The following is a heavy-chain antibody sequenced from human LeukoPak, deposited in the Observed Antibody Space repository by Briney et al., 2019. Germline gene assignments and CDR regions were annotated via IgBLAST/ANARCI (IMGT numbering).Heavy chain of an antibody. CDR1: GFTFSSYA. J-gene: IGHJ4*02. Sequence: PGGSLRLSCAASGFTFSSYAMHWVRQAPGKGLEWVAVISYDGSNKYYADSVKGRFTISRDNSKNTLYLQMNSLRTEDTAVYYCARATGYSSSLSFDYWGQGTLVTVSS. V-gene: IGHV3-30*04. CDR3: ARATGYSSSLSFDY. D-gene: IGHD6-6*01. CDR2: ISYDGSNK.